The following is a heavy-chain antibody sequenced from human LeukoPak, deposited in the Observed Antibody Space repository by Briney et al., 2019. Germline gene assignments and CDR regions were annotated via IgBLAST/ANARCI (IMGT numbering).Heavy chain of an antibody. J-gene: IGHJ5*02. CDR3: ARHLRNYGSGSYNRFDP. CDR1: GDSISSGNYY. Sequence: SQTLSLTCTVSGDSISSGNYYWGWIRQPPGKGLEWIGSIYYSGSTYYNPSLKSRVTISVDTSKNQFSLKLSSVTAADTAVYYCARHLRNYGSGSYNRFDPWGQGTLVTVSS. CDR2: IYYSGST. D-gene: IGHD3-10*01. V-gene: IGHV4-39*01.